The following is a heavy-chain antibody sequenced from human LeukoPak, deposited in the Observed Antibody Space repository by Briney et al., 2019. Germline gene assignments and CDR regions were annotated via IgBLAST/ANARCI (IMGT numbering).Heavy chain of an antibody. CDR1: GGTFSSYA. V-gene: IGHV1-69*05. Sequence: GSSVKVSCKASGGTFSSYAISWVRQAPGQGLEWMGRIIPIFGTANYAQKFQGRVTITTDESTSTAYMELSSLRSEDTAVYYCATDSPGSYYDSSGYYSHFPFGYWGQGTLVTVSS. CDR2: IIPIFGTA. J-gene: IGHJ4*02. CDR3: ATDSPGSYYDSSGYYSHFPFGY. D-gene: IGHD3-22*01.